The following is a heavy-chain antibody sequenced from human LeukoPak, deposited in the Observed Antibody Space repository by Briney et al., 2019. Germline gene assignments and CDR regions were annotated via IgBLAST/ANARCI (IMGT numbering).Heavy chain of an antibody. CDR1: GFAFNTYW. D-gene: IGHD5-18*01. CDR2: INGDGSST. CDR3: ARDKGYSIDQ. J-gene: IGHJ5*02. Sequence: QPGGSLRLSCAASGFAFNTYWMRWVRQAPGTGLVWVSRINGDGSSTSYADFVKGRFTISRDNAKNTLYLQMNSLRAEETAIYYCARDKGYSIDQWGQGTLVTVSS. V-gene: IGHV3-74*01.